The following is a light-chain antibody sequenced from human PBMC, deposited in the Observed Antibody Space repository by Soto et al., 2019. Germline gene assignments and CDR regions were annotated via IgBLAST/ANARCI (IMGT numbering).Light chain of an antibody. J-gene: IGKJ1*01. CDR1: QSISSW. CDR2: KAS. V-gene: IGKV1-5*03. Sequence: DIQLTQSPVSLSASVGERVTITCRASQSISSWLAWYQQKSGKAPNLLIYKASNLQTGVPSRFSGSGSGTEFTLSISGLQTEEFATYYCQHYHSYPWTFGQGTKVE. CDR3: QHYHSYPWT.